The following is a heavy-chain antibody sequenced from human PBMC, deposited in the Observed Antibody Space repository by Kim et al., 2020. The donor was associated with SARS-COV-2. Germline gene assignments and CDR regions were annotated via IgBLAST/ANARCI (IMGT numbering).Heavy chain of an antibody. Sequence: GGSLRLSCAASGFTFSSYWMHWVRQAPGKGLVWVSRINSDGSSTSYADSVKGRFTISRDNAKNTLYLQMNSLRAEDTAVYYCARGYDFWRRSGYYGMDVWGQGTTVTVSS. V-gene: IGHV3-74*01. D-gene: IGHD3-3*01. CDR2: INSDGSST. CDR3: ARGYDFWRRSGYYGMDV. J-gene: IGHJ6*02. CDR1: GFTFSSYW.